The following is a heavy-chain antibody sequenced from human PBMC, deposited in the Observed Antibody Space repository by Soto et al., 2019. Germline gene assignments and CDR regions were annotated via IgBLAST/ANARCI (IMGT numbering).Heavy chain of an antibody. CDR2: IGTLHDT. CDR1: GFTFSAYD. J-gene: IGHJ5*02. CDR3: VSHCSTRCSDWVDP. D-gene: IGHD2-2*01. V-gene: IGHV3-13*01. Sequence: PGGSLRLSCAASGFTFSAYDMHWVRQPTGKGLEWVSAIGTLHDTYYPDSVKGRFTISRENAKNSLYLQMSSLRSEDTAVYYCVSHCSTRCSDWVDPWGQGTLVTVSS.